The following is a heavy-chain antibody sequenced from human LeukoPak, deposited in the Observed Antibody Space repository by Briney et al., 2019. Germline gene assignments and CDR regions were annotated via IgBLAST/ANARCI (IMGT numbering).Heavy chain of an antibody. Sequence: GGSLRLSCAASGFIFSQYSMNWVRQAPGKGLEWVSHIRYTGETFYADSVKGRFTISRDNAKNSLYLQMNSLRDEDTAVYYCVRDPVRRFDYWGQGSLVTVSS. J-gene: IGHJ4*02. CDR1: GFIFSQYS. V-gene: IGHV3-48*02. CDR3: VRDPVRRFDY. CDR2: IRYTGET. D-gene: IGHD3-10*01.